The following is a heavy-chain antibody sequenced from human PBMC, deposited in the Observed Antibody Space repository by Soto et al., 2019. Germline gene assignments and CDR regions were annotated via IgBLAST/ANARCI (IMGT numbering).Heavy chain of an antibody. V-gene: IGHV1-2*04. CDR1: GYTFTGYY. D-gene: IGHD3-22*01. J-gene: IGHJ4*02. CDR3: ARGGRVYYDSSGYPFDY. CDR2: INPNSGGT. Sequence: ASVKVSCKASGYTFTGYYMHWVRQAPGQGLEWMGWINPNSGGTNYAQKFQGWVTMTRDTSISTAYMELSRLRSDDTAVHYCARGGRVYYDSSGYPFDYWGQGTLVTVSS.